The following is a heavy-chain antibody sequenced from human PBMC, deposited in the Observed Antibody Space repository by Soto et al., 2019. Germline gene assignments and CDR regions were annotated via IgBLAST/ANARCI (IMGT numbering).Heavy chain of an antibody. Sequence: SETLSLTCTVSGGSISSGGYYWSWIRQHPGKGLEWIGYIYYSGSIYYNPSLKSRVTISVDTSKNQFSLKLSSVTAADTAVYYCARGIDYPNWFDPWGQGTLVTVSS. J-gene: IGHJ5*02. CDR1: GGSISSGGYY. D-gene: IGHD4-17*01. V-gene: IGHV4-31*03. CDR2: IYYSGSI. CDR3: ARGIDYPNWFDP.